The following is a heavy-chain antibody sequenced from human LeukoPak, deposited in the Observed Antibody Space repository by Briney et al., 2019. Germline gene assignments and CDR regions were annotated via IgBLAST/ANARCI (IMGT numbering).Heavy chain of an antibody. D-gene: IGHD3-10*01. Sequence: PGGSLRLSCAASGFTFSSYSMTWVRQAPGKGLEWVSSISSSSSYIYYADSVKGRFTISRDNAKNSLYLQMNSLRAEDTAVYYCARDETYYYGSGIDYWGQGTLVTVSS. CDR3: ARDETYYYGSGIDY. V-gene: IGHV3-21*01. CDR2: ISSSSSYI. CDR1: GFTFSSYS. J-gene: IGHJ4*02.